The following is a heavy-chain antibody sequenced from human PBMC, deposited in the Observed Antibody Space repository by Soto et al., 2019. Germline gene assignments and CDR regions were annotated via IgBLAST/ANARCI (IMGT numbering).Heavy chain of an antibody. CDR3: ARPSGSGYEYYFDY. Sequence: PSETLSLTCTVSGGSISSSSYYWGWIRQPPGKGLEWIGSIYYSGSTYYNPSLKSRVTISVDTSKNQFSLKLSSVTAADTAVYYCARPSGSGYEYYFDYWGQGTLVTVSS. V-gene: IGHV4-39*01. CDR1: GGSISSSSYY. J-gene: IGHJ4*02. D-gene: IGHD5-12*01. CDR2: IYYSGST.